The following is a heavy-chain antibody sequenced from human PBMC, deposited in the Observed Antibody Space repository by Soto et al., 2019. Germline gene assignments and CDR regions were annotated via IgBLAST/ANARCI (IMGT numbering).Heavy chain of an antibody. Sequence: GESLKISCAASGFTFSSYAMSWVRQAPGKGLEWVSAISGSGGSTYYADSVKGRFTISRDDSKNTLYLQMNTLRAEDTAVYYCAKRIAAAGDYYYYGMDVWGQGTTVTVSS. D-gene: IGHD6-13*01. V-gene: IGHV3-23*01. CDR2: ISGSGGST. J-gene: IGHJ6*02. CDR3: AKRIAAAGDYYYYGMDV. CDR1: GFTFSSYA.